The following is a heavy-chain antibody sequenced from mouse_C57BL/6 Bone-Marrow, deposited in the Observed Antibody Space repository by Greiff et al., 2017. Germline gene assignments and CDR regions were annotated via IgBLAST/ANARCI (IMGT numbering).Heavy chain of an antibody. D-gene: IGHD2-2*01. CDR3: ARPSTMVTTGYYFDY. V-gene: IGHV5-6*01. J-gene: IGHJ2*01. CDR2: ISSGGSYT. Sequence: EVQVVESGGDLVKPGGSLKLSCAASGFTFSSYGMSWVRQTPDKRLEWVATISSGGSYTYYPDSVKGRFTISRDNAKNTLYLQMSSLKSEDTAMYYCARPSTMVTTGYYFDYWGQGTTLTVSS. CDR1: GFTFSSYG.